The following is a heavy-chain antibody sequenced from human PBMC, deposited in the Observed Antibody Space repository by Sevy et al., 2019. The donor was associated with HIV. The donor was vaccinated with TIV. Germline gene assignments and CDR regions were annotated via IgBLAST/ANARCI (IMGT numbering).Heavy chain of an antibody. CDR2: FSFGCGRI. CDR1: GFTFAKYS. J-gene: IGHJ4*02. V-gene: IGHV3-23*01. Sequence: GGSLRLSCAASGFTFAKYSMSWVRQAPGKGLEWVSTFSFGCGRINYTDTVKGRFTISRDDSKNTLFLQMNSLRAEDTATYFCARQGCTQPHDYWGQGTLVTVSS. CDR3: ARQGCTQPHDY. D-gene: IGHD2-8*01.